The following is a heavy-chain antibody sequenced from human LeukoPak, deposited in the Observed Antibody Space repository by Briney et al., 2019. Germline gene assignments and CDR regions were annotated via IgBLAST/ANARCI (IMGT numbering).Heavy chain of an antibody. CDR1: GFTFSSYA. J-gene: IGHJ4*02. V-gene: IGHV3-23*01. CDR3: AKISGGWLVRSRLSGADY. Sequence: TGGSLRLSCAASGFTFSSYAMSWVRQAPGKGLEWVSAISGSGGSTYYADSVKGRSTISRDNSKNTLYLQMNSLRAEDTAVYYCAKISGGWLVRSRLSGADYWGQGTLVTVSS. D-gene: IGHD6-19*01. CDR2: ISGSGGST.